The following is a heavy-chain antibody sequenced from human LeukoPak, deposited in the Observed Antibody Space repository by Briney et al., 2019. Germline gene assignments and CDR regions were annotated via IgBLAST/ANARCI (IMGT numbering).Heavy chain of an antibody. Sequence: SETLSLTCTVYGGSFSAYYWSWIRQPPGEGLEWIGEINHSGSTYYNPSLKSRVTISVDTSKNQFSLKLSSVTAADTAMYYCARGTLYRGWSYYLDFWGQGSQVTVSS. V-gene: IGHV4-34*01. CDR3: ARGTLYRGWSYYLDF. CDR2: INHSGST. CDR1: GGSFSAYY. J-gene: IGHJ4*02. D-gene: IGHD6-19*01.